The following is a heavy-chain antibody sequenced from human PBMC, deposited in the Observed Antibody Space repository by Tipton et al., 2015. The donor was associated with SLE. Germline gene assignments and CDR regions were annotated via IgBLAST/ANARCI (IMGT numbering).Heavy chain of an antibody. J-gene: IGHJ4*02. CDR3: AKVSGYSGLGMYYFDH. CDR1: GFTFETNV. D-gene: IGHD5-12*01. V-gene: IGHV3-23*01. Sequence: GSLRLSCAASGFTFETNVMSWVRQAPGKGLEWVSSIGGNGGTNYADSVKGRFTISRDNSKNTLYLQMSSVRAEDTAVYYCAKVSGYSGLGMYYFDHWGQGTLVTVSS. CDR2: IGGNGGT.